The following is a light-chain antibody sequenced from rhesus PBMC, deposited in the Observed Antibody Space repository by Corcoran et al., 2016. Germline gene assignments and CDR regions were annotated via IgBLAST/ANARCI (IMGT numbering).Light chain of an antibody. J-gene: IGKJ3*01. CDR2: DAS. V-gene: IGKV1-25*01. CDR3: QQHNSYPFT. CDR1: QGISKY. Sequence: DIQMTQSPSSLSASVGDTVTITCQASQGISKYLAWYQQTPGKATKLLIYDASTLQSGVPSRFSGSGSGTEFTLTISSLQPEDFATYYCQQHNSYPFTFGPGTKLDIK.